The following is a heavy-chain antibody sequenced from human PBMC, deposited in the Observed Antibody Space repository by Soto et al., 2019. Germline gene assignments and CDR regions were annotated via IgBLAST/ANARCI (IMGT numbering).Heavy chain of an antibody. V-gene: IGHV3-30*18. Sequence: QVQLVESGGGVVQPGRSLRLSCAASGFTFSSYGMHWVRQAPGKGLEWVAVISYDGSNKYYADSVKGRFTISRDNSKNTLYLQMNSLRAEDTAVYYCAKDLWAAAGPYYYYYYMDVWGKGTTVTVSS. D-gene: IGHD6-13*01. CDR3: AKDLWAAAGPYYYYYYMDV. CDR1: GFTFSSYG. CDR2: ISYDGSNK. J-gene: IGHJ6*03.